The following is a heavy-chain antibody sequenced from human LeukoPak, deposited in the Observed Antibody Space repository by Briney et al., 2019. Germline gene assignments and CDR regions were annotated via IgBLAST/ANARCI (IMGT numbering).Heavy chain of an antibody. CDR3: ARDGGLLWFGELLFRFDP. CDR1: GYTFTGYY. Sequence: GASVKVSCKASGYTFTGYYMHWVRQAPGQGLEWMGWINPNSGGTNYAQEFQGRVTMTRDTSISTAYMELSRLRSDDTAVYYCARDGGLLWFGELLFRFDPWGQGTLVTVSS. CDR2: INPNSGGT. D-gene: IGHD3-10*01. J-gene: IGHJ5*02. V-gene: IGHV1-2*02.